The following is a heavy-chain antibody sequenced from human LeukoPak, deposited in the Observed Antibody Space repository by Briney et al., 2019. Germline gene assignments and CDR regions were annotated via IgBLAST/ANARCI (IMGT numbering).Heavy chain of an antibody. D-gene: IGHD1-14*01. CDR1: GFTLSHYG. J-gene: IGHJ4*02. V-gene: IGHV3-30*02. CDR3: ARALSSTGGSYYLDS. CDR2: MRNIGGDK. Sequence: GGSLRLSCVASGFTLSHYGMHWVRQAPGKELEWPAFMRNIGGDKYYADSVKGRFTVSRDNSNNALDLQMNNMRVEDTAVYYCARALSSTGGSYYLDSWGQGTLVTVSS.